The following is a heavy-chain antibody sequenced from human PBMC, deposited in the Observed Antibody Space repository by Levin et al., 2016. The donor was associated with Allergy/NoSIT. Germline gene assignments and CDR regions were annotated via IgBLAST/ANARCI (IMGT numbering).Heavy chain of an antibody. Sequence: WVRQAPGQGLEWMGIINPSGGSTSYAQKFQGRVTMTRDTSTSTVYMELSSLRSEDTAVYYCARESAAGTKRTLFDPWGQGTLVTVSS. V-gene: IGHV1-46*01. D-gene: IGHD6-13*01. CDR2: INPSGGST. J-gene: IGHJ5*02. CDR3: ARESAAGTKRTLFDP.